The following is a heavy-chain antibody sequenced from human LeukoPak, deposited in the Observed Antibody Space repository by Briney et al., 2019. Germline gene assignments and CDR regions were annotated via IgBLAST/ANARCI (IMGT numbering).Heavy chain of an antibody. V-gene: IGHV5-51*07. CDR3: ARPPTGDTAMVGFYFDY. J-gene: IGHJ4*02. D-gene: IGHD5-18*01. CDR2: IYPGDSDT. CDR1: GYSFTSYW. Sequence: GESLKISSKGSGYSFTSYWIGWVHQMPGKGLEWMGIIYPGDSDTRYSPSFQGQVTISADKSISTAYLQWSSLKASDTAMYYCARPPTGDTAMVGFYFDYWGQGTLVTVSS.